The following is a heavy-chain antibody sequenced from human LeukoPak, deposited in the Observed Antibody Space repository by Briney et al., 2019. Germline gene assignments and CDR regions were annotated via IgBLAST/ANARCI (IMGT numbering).Heavy chain of an antibody. J-gene: IGHJ4*02. CDR1: GFTVSSNY. V-gene: IGHV3-53*01. Sequence: GGSLRLSCAASGFTVSSNYMSWVRQAPGKGLEWVSVIYSGGSTYYADSVKGRLTISRDNSKNPLYLQMTSLRAEDTAVYYCARVSYGSGSYLDYWGQGTLVTVSS. D-gene: IGHD3-10*01. CDR2: IYSGGST. CDR3: ARVSYGSGSYLDY.